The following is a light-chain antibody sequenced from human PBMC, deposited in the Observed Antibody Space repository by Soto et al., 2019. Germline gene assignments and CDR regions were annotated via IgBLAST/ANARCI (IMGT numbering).Light chain of an antibody. J-gene: IGLJ2*01. CDR2: DVT. Sequence: QSVLTQPRSVSGSPGQSVTISCTGTSSDVGGFNYVYWYQQHPGKAPKVMIYDVTKRPSGVPDRFSGSKSGNTASLTISGLQAEDEADYYCGSYAGSYTHVVFGGGTKVTVL. V-gene: IGLV2-11*01. CDR1: SSDVGGFNY. CDR3: GSYAGSYTHVV.